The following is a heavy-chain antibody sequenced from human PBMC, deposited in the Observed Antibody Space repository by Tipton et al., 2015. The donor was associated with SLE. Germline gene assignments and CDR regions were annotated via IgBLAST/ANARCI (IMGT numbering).Heavy chain of an antibody. J-gene: IGHJ3*01. CDR3: ARMGLCTTTTCNEGAFDV. D-gene: IGHD2-2*01. CDR2: IYYTGST. V-gene: IGHV4-59*01. Sequence: TLSLTCTVSGGSISRYYWSWIRQPPGKGLEWMGYIYYTGSTNYNPSLKSRVTMSVDTSKSQFSLKLTFVSAADTAIYYCARMGLCTTTTCNEGAFDVWGQGSMVTVSS. CDR1: GGSISRYY.